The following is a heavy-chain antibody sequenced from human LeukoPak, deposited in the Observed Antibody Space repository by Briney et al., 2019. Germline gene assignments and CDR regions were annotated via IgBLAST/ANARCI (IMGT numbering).Heavy chain of an antibody. D-gene: IGHD3-3*01. Sequence: SEALSLTCTVSGGSISSYYWSWIRQPPGKGLEWIGYIYYSGSTNYNPSHKSRVTISVDTSKNQFSLKLSSVTAADTAVYYCARDRRGYDFGDFDYWGQGTLVTVSS. CDR2: IYYSGST. CDR1: GGSISSYY. V-gene: IGHV4-59*01. CDR3: ARDRRGYDFGDFDY. J-gene: IGHJ4*02.